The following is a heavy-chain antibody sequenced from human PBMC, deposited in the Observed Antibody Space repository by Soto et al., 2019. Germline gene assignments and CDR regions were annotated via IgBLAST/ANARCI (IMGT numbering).Heavy chain of an antibody. J-gene: IGHJ6*02. V-gene: IGHV3-23*01. D-gene: IGHD2-2*01. CDR3: AKDSRNVAVSAARVYGMGV. CDR1: GFTFSDYA. CDR2: TRSNGEYT. Sequence: PGGSLRLSCAGSGFTFSDYAMTWVRQAPGKGLEWVSTTRSNGEYTYYGDSAKGRFTVSRDNSKNTLYLEMSSVRAEDTAVYYCAKDSRNVAVSAARVYGMGVWGQGTTVTVSS.